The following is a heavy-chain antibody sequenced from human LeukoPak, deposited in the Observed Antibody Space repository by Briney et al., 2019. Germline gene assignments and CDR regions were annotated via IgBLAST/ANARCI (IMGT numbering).Heavy chain of an antibody. CDR3: ARLMAYYDYVWGSEAFDI. D-gene: IGHD3-16*01. CDR1: GGSYSSYY. CDR2: SYYSGST. Sequence: SETLSLTCTVSGGSYSSYYWSLIRQPAGKGLEWIGYSYYSGSTNYNPSLKSRVTISVDTSKNQFSLKLSSVTAADTAVYYCARLMAYYDYVWGSEAFDIWGQGTMVTVSS. V-gene: IGHV4-59*08. J-gene: IGHJ3*02.